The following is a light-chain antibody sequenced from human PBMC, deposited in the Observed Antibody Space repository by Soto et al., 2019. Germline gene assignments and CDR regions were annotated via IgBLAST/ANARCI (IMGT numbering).Light chain of an antibody. V-gene: IGLV2-14*01. CDR1: SSDVGRYTY. CDR3: SSYEGTTSRVV. Sequence: QSVLTQPASVSGSPGQSITLSCAGTSSDVGRYTYVSWYQQHPGEAPKLMIYEVSHRPPGVSHCFSGSKSGRTASLPISGLQAEDEGDYYCSSYEGTTSRVVFGGGTKVTVL. CDR2: EVS. J-gene: IGLJ2*01.